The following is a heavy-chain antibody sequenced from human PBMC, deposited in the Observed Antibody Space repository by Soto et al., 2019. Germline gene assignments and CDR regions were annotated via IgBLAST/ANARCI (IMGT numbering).Heavy chain of an antibody. CDR3: ARARYAVTTEVVFDP. J-gene: IGHJ5*01. Sequence: EVQLVESGGGLVKPGGSLRLSCAASGLTFSSYSMNWVRQAPGKGLEWVSSISSSSSYIYYADSVKGRFTISRDNAKNSLYMQMNSLRAEDTAVYYCARARYAVTTEVVFDPWGQGTLVTVSS. D-gene: IGHD4-17*01. CDR1: GLTFSSYS. CDR2: ISSSSSYI. V-gene: IGHV3-21*01.